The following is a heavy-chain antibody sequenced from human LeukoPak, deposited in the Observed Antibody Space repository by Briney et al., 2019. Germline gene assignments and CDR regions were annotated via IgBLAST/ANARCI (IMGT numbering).Heavy chain of an antibody. CDR1: GGSFSGYS. V-gene: IGHV2-70*11. CDR3: ARTVYDSSGYYDY. J-gene: IGHJ4*02. Sequence: TLSLTCAVSGGSFSGYSWSWIRQPPGKALEWLARIDWDDDKYYSTSLKTRLTISKDTSKNQVVLTMTNMDPVDTATYYCARTVYDSSGYYDYWGQGTLVTVSS. CDR2: IDWDDDK. D-gene: IGHD3-22*01.